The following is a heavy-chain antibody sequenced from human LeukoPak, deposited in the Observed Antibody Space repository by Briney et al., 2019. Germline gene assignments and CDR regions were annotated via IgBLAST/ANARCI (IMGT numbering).Heavy chain of an antibody. Sequence: PGGSLRLSCAASGFTFSSYGMHWLRQAPGKGLVGGVVISYDGSNKYYADSVKGRFTISRDNSKTTLYLKMNSLRAEDTAVYYCAKGPCDATSGSCPPVPNPNFDYWGQGTLVTVSS. V-gene: IGHV3-30*18. CDR2: ISYDGSNK. CDR3: AKGPCDATSGSCPPVPNPNFDY. CDR1: GFTFSSYG. J-gene: IGHJ4*02. D-gene: IGHD1-26*01.